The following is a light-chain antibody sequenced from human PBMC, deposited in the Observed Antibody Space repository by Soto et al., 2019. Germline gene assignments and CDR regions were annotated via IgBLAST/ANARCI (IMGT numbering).Light chain of an antibody. V-gene: IGKV1-5*01. CDR1: QFISTW. J-gene: IGKJ1*01. Sequence: DIQMTQSPSTLSASVGDRVTITCRANQFISTWVAWFQQKPGKAPRLLIHEASALESGVPSRFSGSGSGTEFTLSSSSLQRDDFSTYACQFYKSDSWTCEQGTEVEI. CDR3: QFYKSDSWT. CDR2: EAS.